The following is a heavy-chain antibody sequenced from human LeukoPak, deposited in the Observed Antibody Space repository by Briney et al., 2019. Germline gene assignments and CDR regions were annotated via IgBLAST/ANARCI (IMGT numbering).Heavy chain of an antibody. CDR1: GSTFDDYA. Sequence: GRSLRLSCAASGSTFDDYAMHWVRQAPGKGLEWVSGISWNSGSIGYADSVKDRFTISRDNAKNSLYLQMNSLRAEDMALYYCAKAAAGTQYFQHWGQGTLVTVSS. J-gene: IGHJ1*01. D-gene: IGHD6-13*01. CDR3: AKAAAGTQYFQH. V-gene: IGHV3-9*03. CDR2: ISWNSGSI.